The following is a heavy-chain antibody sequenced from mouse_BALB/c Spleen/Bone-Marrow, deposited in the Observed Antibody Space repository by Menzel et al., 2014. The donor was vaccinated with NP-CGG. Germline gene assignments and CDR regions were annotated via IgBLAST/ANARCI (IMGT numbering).Heavy chain of an antibody. V-gene: IGHV14-3*02. CDR1: GFNIXDTY. Sequence: EVQLQQSGAELVKPGASVKLSCTASGFNIXDTYMHWVKQRPEQGLEWIGRIDPANGNTKYDPKFQGKATITADTSSNTAYLQLSSLTSEDTTVYYCARGLLQYYYAVDYWGQGTSVTVSS. CDR2: IDPANGNT. J-gene: IGHJ4*01. CDR3: ARGLLQYYYAVDY. D-gene: IGHD2-3*01.